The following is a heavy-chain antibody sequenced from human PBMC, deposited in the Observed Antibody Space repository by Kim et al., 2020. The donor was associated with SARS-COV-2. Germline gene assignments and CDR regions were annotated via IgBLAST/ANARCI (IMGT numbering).Heavy chain of an antibody. D-gene: IGHD6-13*01. J-gene: IGHJ4*02. CDR3: ARFIISSTWYVDY. V-gene: IGHV4-31*03. CDR1: GGSISSGGYY. Sequence: SETLSLTCTVSGGSISSGGYYWGWIRQHPGKGLEWIGYIYYSGSTYYNPSLKSRVTISVDTSKNQFSLKLSSVTAADTAVYYCARFIISSTWYVDYWGQGTLVTVSS. CDR2: IYYSGST.